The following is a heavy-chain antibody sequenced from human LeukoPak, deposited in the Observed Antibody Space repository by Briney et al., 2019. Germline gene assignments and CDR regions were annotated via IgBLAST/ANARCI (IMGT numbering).Heavy chain of an antibody. CDR1: AASISDNF. CDR3: ARLGYNSGPGDF. J-gene: IGHJ4*02. Sequence: SETLSLTCTVSAASISDNFWSWIRQSDGQGLEWIGRTYISGSTDYNPSLKSRVTMSIDTSKNQFSLKLSSVTAADTAVYYCARLGYNSGPGDFWGQGTLVTVSS. D-gene: IGHD6-19*01. V-gene: IGHV4-4*07. CDR2: TYISGST.